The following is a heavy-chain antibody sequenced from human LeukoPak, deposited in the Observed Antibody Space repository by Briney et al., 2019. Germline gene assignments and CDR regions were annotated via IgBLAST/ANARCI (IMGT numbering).Heavy chain of an antibody. Sequence: PGGSLRLSCAASGFTFSDYYMSWIRQAPGKGLEWVSYISSSSSYTKYGDSVKGRSTISRDNAKNSLYLQVNSLRAEDTAVYYCARGTGTTAYFDYWGQGTLVTVSS. CDR3: ARGTGTTAYFDY. CDR2: ISSSSSYT. V-gene: IGHV3-11*06. J-gene: IGHJ4*02. CDR1: GFTFSDYY. D-gene: IGHD1-1*01.